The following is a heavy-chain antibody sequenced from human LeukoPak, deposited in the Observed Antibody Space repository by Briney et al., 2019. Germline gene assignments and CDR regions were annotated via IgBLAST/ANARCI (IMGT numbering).Heavy chain of an antibody. CDR1: GFTFSTCV. V-gene: IGHV3-64*01. D-gene: IGHD1-20*01. CDR2: IDPNGKTS. CDR3: AAQTTLTGAYDP. Sequence: GGPLRLSCAASGFTFSTCVMLWVRQAPGMGLEYVSSIDPNGKTSYYANSVKGRFTISRDNSNNMLYLQMGSLTTEDMAVYYCAAQTTLTGAYDPWGQGTLVTVSS. J-gene: IGHJ5*02.